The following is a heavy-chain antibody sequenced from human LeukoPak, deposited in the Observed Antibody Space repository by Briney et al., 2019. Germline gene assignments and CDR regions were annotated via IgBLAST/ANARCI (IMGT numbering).Heavy chain of an antibody. J-gene: IGHJ4*02. Sequence: SETLSLTCAVYGGSFSGYYWSWIRQPPGKGLEWSGEINHSGSTNYNPSLKSRVTISVDTSKKQFSLKLSSVTAAETAVYYCARAPAGYSSGWYIDYWGQGTLVTVSS. V-gene: IGHV4-34*01. D-gene: IGHD6-19*01. CDR2: INHSGST. CDR1: GGSFSGYY. CDR3: ARAPAGYSSGWYIDY.